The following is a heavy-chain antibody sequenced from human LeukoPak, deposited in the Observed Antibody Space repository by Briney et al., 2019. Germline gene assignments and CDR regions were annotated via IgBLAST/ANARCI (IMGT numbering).Heavy chain of an antibody. V-gene: IGHV3-23*01. CDR3: AKDRATVTPLGYFDY. D-gene: IGHD4-17*01. CDR2: ISGTGGST. J-gene: IGHJ4*02. Sequence: PGGSLRLSCAASGFTFSSYAMSWVRQAPGKGLEWVSTISGTGGSTYYADSVKGQFTISRDNSKNTLYLQMNSLRAEDTAVYYCAKDRATVTPLGYFDYWGQGTLVTVSS. CDR1: GFTFSSYA.